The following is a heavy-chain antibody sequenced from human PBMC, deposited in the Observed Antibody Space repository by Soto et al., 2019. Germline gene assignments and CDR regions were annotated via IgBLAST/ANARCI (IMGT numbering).Heavy chain of an antibody. V-gene: IGHV1-18*04. D-gene: IGHD3-10*01. CDR2: ISAYNGNT. Sequence: PSVKVTCKSSGYTFTSYGISWVRQAPGQGLEWMGWISAYNGNTNYAQKLQGRVTRTTDTSTSTAYMELRSLRSDDTAVYYCARGVGGFGELYAFDIWGQGTMVTLSS. CDR1: GYTFTSYG. CDR3: ARGVGGFGELYAFDI. J-gene: IGHJ3*02.